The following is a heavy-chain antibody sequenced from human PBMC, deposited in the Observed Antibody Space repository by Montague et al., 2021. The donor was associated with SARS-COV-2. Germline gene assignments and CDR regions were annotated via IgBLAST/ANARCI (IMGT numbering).Heavy chain of an antibody. D-gene: IGHD5-12*01. V-gene: IGHV4-61*02. CDR3: ARGPTNNIGMVATRLDY. CDR2: IYTSGST. CDR1: GGSISIGRYY. Sequence: TLSLTCTVSGGSISIGRYYWNWIRQPAGKGLEWIGRIYTSGSTNYNPSLKSRVSISADTSNNQVSLSLSSVTAADTAVYYCARGPTNNIGMVATRLDYWGQGTLVTVSS. J-gene: IGHJ4*02.